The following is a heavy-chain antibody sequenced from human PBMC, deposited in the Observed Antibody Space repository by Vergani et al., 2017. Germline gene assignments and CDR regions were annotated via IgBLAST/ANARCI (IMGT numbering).Heavy chain of an antibody. CDR2: ISGSGGST. V-gene: IGHV3-23*01. CDR3: ARAMPQETIDY. Sequence: EVQLLESGGGLVQPGGSLRLSCAASGFTFSSYAMSWVRQAPGKGLEWVSAISGSGGSTYYADSVKGRFTISRDNAKTSLYLQMNSLRAEDTAVYYCARAMPQETIDYWGQGTLVTVSS. J-gene: IGHJ4*02. D-gene: IGHD2-2*01. CDR1: GFTFSSYA.